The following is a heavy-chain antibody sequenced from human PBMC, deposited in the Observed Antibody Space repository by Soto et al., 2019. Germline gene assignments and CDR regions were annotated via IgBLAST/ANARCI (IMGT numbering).Heavy chain of an antibody. CDR1: GYTFTSYC. J-gene: IGHJ6*04. V-gene: IGHV1-18*01. D-gene: IGHD6-13*01. Sequence: GASVKVSCKASGYTFTSYCISWVRQAPGQGLEWMGWISAYNGNTNYAQKLQGRVTMTTDTSTSTAYMELRSLRSDDTAVYYCAREGRIAAAGTADHYYGMDVWGEGTTVTVSS. CDR3: AREGRIAAAGTADHYYGMDV. CDR2: ISAYNGNT.